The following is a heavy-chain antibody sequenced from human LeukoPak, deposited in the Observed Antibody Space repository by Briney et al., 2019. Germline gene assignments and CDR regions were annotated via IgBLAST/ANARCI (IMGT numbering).Heavy chain of an antibody. Sequence: GGSLRLSCVASGFTFSSYGMSWVRQAPGKGLEWVSGFGGGGGPTYYADSVKGRFTISRDNSKNTLYLQMNSLRAEDTAVYYCAKDCSSGWYFFSYFDYWGQGTLVTVSS. J-gene: IGHJ4*02. CDR2: FGGGGGPT. V-gene: IGHV3-23*01. CDR3: AKDCSSGWYFFSYFDY. CDR1: GFTFSSYG. D-gene: IGHD6-19*01.